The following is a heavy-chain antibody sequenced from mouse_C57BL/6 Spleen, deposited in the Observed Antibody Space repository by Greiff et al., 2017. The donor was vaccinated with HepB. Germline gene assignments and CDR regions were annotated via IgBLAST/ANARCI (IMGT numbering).Heavy chain of an antibody. V-gene: IGHV5-9-1*02. CDR2: ISSGGDYI. D-gene: IGHD1-1*01. CDR3: TRDKTTVDYYAMDY. J-gene: IGHJ4*01. Sequence: DVMLVESGEGLVKPGGSLKLSCAASGFTFSSYAMSWVRQTPEKRLEWVAYISSGGDYIYYADTVKGRFTISRDNARNTLYLQMSSLKSEDTAMYYCTRDKTTVDYYAMDYWGQGTSVTVSS. CDR1: GFTFSSYA.